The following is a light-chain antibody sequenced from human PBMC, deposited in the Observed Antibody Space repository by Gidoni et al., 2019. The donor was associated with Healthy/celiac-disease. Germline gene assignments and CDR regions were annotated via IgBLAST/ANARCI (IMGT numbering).Light chain of an antibody. V-gene: IGKV3-15*01. CDR1: QCVSSN. J-gene: IGKJ1*01. CDR3: QQYNNWPPT. Sequence: EIVMPQSPATLSVSPGERATLSCRARQCVSSNLAWYQQKPGQAPRLLIYGASTRATGIPARFSGSGSGTEFTLTISSLQSEDFAVYYCQQYNNWPPTFGQGTKVEIK. CDR2: GAS.